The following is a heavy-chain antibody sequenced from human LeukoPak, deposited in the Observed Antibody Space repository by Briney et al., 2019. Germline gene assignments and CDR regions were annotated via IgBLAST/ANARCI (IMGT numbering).Heavy chain of an antibody. D-gene: IGHD3-3*01. CDR3: ARARPRFLEWLLSSRFDP. CDR2: IYHSGST. J-gene: IGHJ5*02. V-gene: IGHV4-4*02. CDR1: GGSISSSNW. Sequence: SGTLSLTCAVSGGSISSSNWWSWVRQPPGKGLEWIGEIYHSGSTNYNPSLKSRVTISVDTSKNQFSLKLSSVTAADTAVYYCARARPRFLEWLLSSRFDPWGQGTLVTVSS.